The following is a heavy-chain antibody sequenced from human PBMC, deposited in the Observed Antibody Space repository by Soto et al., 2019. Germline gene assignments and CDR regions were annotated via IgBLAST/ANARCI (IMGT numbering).Heavy chain of an antibody. J-gene: IGHJ4*02. CDR3: ARDLHRNSGYDGGHDY. CDR2: IWYDGSNK. V-gene: IGHV3-33*01. Sequence: QSGGSLRLSCAASGFTFSSYGMHWVRQAPGKGLEWVAVIWYDGSNKYYADSVKGRFTISRDNSKNTLYLQMNSLRAEDTAVYYCARDLHRNSGYDGGHDYWCQRTLVTV. D-gene: IGHD5-12*01. CDR1: GFTFSSYG.